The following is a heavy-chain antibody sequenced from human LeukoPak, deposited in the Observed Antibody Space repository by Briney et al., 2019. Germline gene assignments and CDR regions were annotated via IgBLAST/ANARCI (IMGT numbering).Heavy chain of an antibody. CDR2: INPNSGGT. CDR3: ARGHYYDSSGYYSEGYYYYMDV. CDR1: GYTFTGYY. V-gene: IGHV1-2*02. J-gene: IGHJ6*03. Sequence: ASVKVSCKASGYTFTGYYMHWVRQAPGQGLEWMGWINPNSGGTNYAQKFQGRVTMTRDTSISTAYMELSRLRSDDTAVYYCARGHYYDSSGYYSEGYYYYMDVWGKGTTVTISS. D-gene: IGHD3-22*01.